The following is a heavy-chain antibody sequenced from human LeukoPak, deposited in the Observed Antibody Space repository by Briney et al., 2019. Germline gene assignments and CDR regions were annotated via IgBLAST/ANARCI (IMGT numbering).Heavy chain of an antibody. J-gene: IGHJ4*02. CDR2: IDGGGYST. D-gene: IGHD6-19*01. V-gene: IGHV3-23*01. Sequence: LSGASLKLSCAASGFTFSSYAMSWVRQAPGKGLEWISSIDGGGYSTYYADSVKGRFTISRDKSTNTLYLQMNSLRVEDTALYYCAKDRVAGSLGVFADWGQGTLVTVSS. CDR1: GFTFSSYA. CDR3: AKDRVAGSLGVFAD.